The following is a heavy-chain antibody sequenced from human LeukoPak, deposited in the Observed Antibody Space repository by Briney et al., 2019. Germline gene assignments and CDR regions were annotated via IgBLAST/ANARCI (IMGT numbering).Heavy chain of an antibody. V-gene: IGHV1-69*13. D-gene: IGHD3-22*01. CDR2: IIPIFGTA. J-gene: IGHJ4*02. Sequence: GASVKVSCKASGGTFSSYAISWVRQAPGQGLEWMGGIIPIFGTANYAQKFQGRVTITADESTSTAYMELSSLRSEDTAVYYCARGLSAQRYYYDSSGYSYYFDYWGQGTLVTVSS. CDR1: GGTFSSYA. CDR3: ARGLSAQRYYYDSSGYSYYFDY.